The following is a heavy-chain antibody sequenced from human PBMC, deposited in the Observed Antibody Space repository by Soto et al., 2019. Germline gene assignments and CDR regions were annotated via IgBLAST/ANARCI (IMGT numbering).Heavy chain of an antibody. V-gene: IGHV1-18*01. CDR1: GYTFTSYG. D-gene: IGHD3-16*01. J-gene: IGHJ6*02. CDR3: ARMGDVPYYCYGLDV. CDR2: ISGYNGNT. Sequence: QVQLVQSGGEVKKPGTSVKVSCKASGYTFTSYGISWVRQAAGQGLEWMGWISGYNGNTNYAQKFQGRVTTTTDTSTTTASMELRSLSSDDTAVYYCARMGDVPYYCYGLDVWGPGTTVTVSS.